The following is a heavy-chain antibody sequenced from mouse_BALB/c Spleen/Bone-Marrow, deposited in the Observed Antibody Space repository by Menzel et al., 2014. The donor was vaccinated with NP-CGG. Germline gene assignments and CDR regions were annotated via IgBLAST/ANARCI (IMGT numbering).Heavy chain of an antibody. Sequence: QAQLPRCGAELVRPGTSAKLSFKASVFAFTNYLIEWVQQRPGQGLDWIGVINPGSGCTNYNEKFKGTATLTEDKSSSTAYMQFSSLTSDDSAVYFCARSYFGSFYIDHWPQGTPLPDSS. J-gene: IGHJ2*01. CDR1: VFAFTNYL. CDR2: INPGSGCT. D-gene: IGHD1-1*01. V-gene: IGHV1-54*03. CDR3: ARSYFGSFYIDH.